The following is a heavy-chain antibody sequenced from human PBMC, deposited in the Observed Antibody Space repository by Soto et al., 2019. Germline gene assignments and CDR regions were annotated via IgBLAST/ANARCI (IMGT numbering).Heavy chain of an antibody. Sequence: EVQLLESGGGLVQPGGSLRLSCAASGFTFSSYAMSWVRQAPGKGLEWVSAISGSGGSTYYADSVKGRFTIYRDNSNNTLYLQMNILRAEDTAVYYCAKATYCSGGSCYSQYYYYGMDVWGQGTTVTVSS. J-gene: IGHJ6*02. CDR2: ISGSGGST. CDR1: GFTFSSYA. CDR3: AKATYCSGGSCYSQYYYYGMDV. V-gene: IGHV3-23*01. D-gene: IGHD2-15*01.